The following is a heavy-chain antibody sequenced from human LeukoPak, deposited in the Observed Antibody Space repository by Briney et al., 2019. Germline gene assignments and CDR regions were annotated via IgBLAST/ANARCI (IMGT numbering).Heavy chain of an antibody. CDR3: ARLGGEPDY. CDR1: GFTFSSHS. D-gene: IGHD1-26*01. Sequence: GGSLRLSCAASGFTFSSHSMNWVRQAPGKGLEWVSYISSSSSTIYYADSVKGRFTISRDNAKNSLYLQMNSLRAEDTAVYYCARLGGEPDYWGQGTLVTVSS. V-gene: IGHV3-48*01. J-gene: IGHJ4*02. CDR2: ISSSSSTI.